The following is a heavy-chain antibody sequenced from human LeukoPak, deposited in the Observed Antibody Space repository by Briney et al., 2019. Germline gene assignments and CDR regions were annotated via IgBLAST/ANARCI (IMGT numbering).Heavy chain of an antibody. D-gene: IGHD1-14*01. J-gene: IGHJ4*02. Sequence: PGGSLRLSCGASGFTFSSYEMNWVRQARGKGLECVSYISSSGSTIYYADSVKGRFTISRDNAKNSLYLQMNSLRAEDTAVYYCARERTEYYFAYWGQGTLVTVSS. CDR3: ARERTEYYFAY. V-gene: IGHV3-48*03. CDR2: ISSSGSTI. CDR1: GFTFSSYE.